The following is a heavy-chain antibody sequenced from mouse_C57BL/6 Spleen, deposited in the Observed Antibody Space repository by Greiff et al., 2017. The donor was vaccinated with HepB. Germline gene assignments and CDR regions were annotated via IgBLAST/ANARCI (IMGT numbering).Heavy chain of an antibody. V-gene: IGHV1-15*01. D-gene: IGHD2-1*01. CDR1: GYTFTDYE. J-gene: IGHJ3*01. CDR2: IDPETGGT. Sequence: VQLQQSGAELVRPGASVTLSCKASGYTFTDYEMHWVKQTPVHGLEWIGAIDPETGGTAYNQKFKGKAILTADKSSSTAYMELRSLTSEDSAVYYCTRRGGYYGNSDLAYWGQGTLVTVSA. CDR3: TRRGGYYGNSDLAY.